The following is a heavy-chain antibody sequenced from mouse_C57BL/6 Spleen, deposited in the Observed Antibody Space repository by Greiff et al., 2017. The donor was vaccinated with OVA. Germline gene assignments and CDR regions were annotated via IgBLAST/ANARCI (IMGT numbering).Heavy chain of an antibody. CDR1: GYTFTSYG. D-gene: IGHD1-1*01. Sequence: QVQLQQSGAELARPGASVKLSCKASGYTFTSYGISWVKQRTGQGLEWIGEIYPRSGNTYYNEKFKGKATLTADKSSSTAYMELRSLTSEDSEVYVCARRGTVVAGFDYWGQGTTLTVSS. CDR2: IYPRSGNT. J-gene: IGHJ2*01. V-gene: IGHV1-81*01. CDR3: ARRGTVVAGFDY.